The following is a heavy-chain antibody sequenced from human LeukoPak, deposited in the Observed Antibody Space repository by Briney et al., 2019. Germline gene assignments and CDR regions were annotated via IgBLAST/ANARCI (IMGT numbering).Heavy chain of an antibody. J-gene: IGHJ4*02. Sequence: SETLSLTCTVSGGSISSNSYYWGWIRQPPGKGLEWIGSIYYSGSTYYNPSPKSRVTISVDTSKNQFSLKLSSVTPADTAVYYCARSRFLEWLLYFDYWGQGTLVTVSS. V-gene: IGHV4-39*07. CDR3: ARSRFLEWLLYFDY. CDR1: GGSISSNSYY. D-gene: IGHD3-3*01. CDR2: IYYSGST.